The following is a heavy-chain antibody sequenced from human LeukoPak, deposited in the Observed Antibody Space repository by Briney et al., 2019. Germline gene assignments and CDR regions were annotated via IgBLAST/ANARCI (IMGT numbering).Heavy chain of an antibody. Sequence: PSETLSLTCTVSGGSIGSYYWTWIRQPAGKGLEWIGRIYSSGSTNYNPSLKSRVTISVDTSKNQFSLKLSSVTAADTAVYYCARGRNRYYYDSSGYRFGYWGQGTLVTVSS. J-gene: IGHJ4*02. V-gene: IGHV4-4*07. CDR2: IYSSGST. CDR3: ARGRNRYYYDSSGYRFGY. CDR1: GGSIGSYY. D-gene: IGHD3-22*01.